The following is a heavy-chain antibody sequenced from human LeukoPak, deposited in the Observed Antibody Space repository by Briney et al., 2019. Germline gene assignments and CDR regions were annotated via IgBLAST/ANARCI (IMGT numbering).Heavy chain of an antibody. D-gene: IGHD5-18*01. V-gene: IGHV3-21*01. CDR1: GFTFSSYS. CDR3: ARDLRIQLWLPEGKPSPFDY. CDR2: ISSSSYI. J-gene: IGHJ4*02. Sequence: GGSLRLSCAASGFTFSSYSMTWVRQAPGKGLEWVSSISSSSYIYYADSVKGRFTISRDNAKNSLYLQMNSLRAEDTAVYYCARDLRIQLWLPEGKPSPFDYWGQGTLVTVSS.